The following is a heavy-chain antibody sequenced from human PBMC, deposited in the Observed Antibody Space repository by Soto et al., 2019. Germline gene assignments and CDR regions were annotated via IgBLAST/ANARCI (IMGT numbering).Heavy chain of an antibody. CDR2: ISYDGSNK. V-gene: IGHV3-30*18. CDR3: AKESGVVGAAGGRRAYFDY. CDR1: GFTFSSYG. J-gene: IGHJ4*02. Sequence: QVQLVESGGGVVQPGRSLRLSCAASGFTFSSYGMHWVRQAPGKGLEWVAVISYDGSNKYYADSVKGRFTISRDNSKNTLYLQMNSLRAEDTAVYYCAKESGVVGAAGGRRAYFDYWGQGTLVTVSS. D-gene: IGHD2-15*01.